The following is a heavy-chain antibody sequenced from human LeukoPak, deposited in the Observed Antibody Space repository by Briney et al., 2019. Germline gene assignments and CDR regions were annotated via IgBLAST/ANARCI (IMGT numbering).Heavy chain of an antibody. D-gene: IGHD4-17*01. CDR1: GFTFSSYG. J-gene: IGHJ4*02. Sequence: TGGSLRLTCAASGFTFSSYGMHWVRQAPGKGLEWVAVISYDGSNKYYADSVKGRFTTSRDNSKNTLYLQMNSLRAEDTAVYYCARDLYGDYPFDYWGQGTLVTVSS. CDR2: ISYDGSNK. CDR3: ARDLYGDYPFDY. V-gene: IGHV3-30*03.